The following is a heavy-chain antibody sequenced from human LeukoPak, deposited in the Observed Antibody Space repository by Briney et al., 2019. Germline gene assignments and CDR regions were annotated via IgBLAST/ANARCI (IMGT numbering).Heavy chain of an antibody. CDR1: GGSFSGYY. D-gene: IGHD2-15*01. CDR2: INHSGST. CDR3: ARGSVVVVAAIYYYYYYMDV. V-gene: IGHV4-34*01. J-gene: IGHJ6*03. Sequence: SETLSLTCAVYGGSFSGYYGSWIRQPPGKGLEWMGEINHSGSTNYNPSLKSRVTISVDTSKNQFSLKLSSVTAADTAVYYCARGSVVVVAAIYYYYYYMDVWGKGTTVTVSS.